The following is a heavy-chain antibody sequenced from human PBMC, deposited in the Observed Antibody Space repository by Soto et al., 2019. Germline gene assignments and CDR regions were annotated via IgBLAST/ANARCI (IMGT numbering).Heavy chain of an antibody. CDR1: GFSFSTYA. CDR2: ISAGGGNT. J-gene: IGHJ5*02. D-gene: IGHD2-2*01. V-gene: IGHV3-23*01. Sequence: EVQLLESGGGLVQPGGSLRLSCAVSGFSFSTYAMSWVRQAPGKGLEWVSGISAGGGNTYYADSVRGRFTISRDNSKDTLYLQITRLRAEDTPFYYCAKHAEYQLVSWFDHWGQGTLVTVSS. CDR3: AKHAEYQLVSWFDH.